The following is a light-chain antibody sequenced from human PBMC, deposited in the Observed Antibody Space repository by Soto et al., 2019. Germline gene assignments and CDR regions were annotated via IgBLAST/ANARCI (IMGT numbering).Light chain of an antibody. CDR1: SSDVGSQNL. CDR2: EVS. J-gene: IGLJ1*01. V-gene: IGLV2-23*02. Sequence: QSALTQPASVSGSPGQSITISCAGTSSDVGSQNLVSWYQQHPGKAPKLMIYEVSKRPSGVSNRFSASKSGNTASLTISGLQAEDEADYYCCSYVGSRTLYVFGTGTKLTVL. CDR3: CSYVGSRTLYV.